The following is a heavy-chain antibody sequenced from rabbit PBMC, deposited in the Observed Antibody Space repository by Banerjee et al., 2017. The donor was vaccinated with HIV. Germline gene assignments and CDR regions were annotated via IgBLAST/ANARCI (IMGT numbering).Heavy chain of an antibody. CDR1: GFSFSSSYC. CDR2: INAGNVRT. J-gene: IGHJ4*01. D-gene: IGHD8-1*01. V-gene: IGHV1S40*01. Sequence: QSVEESGGDLVKPGASLTLTCTASGFSFSSSYCMCWVRQAPGKGLEWIGCINAGNVRTYYASWAKGRFTIFKTSSTTVTLQMTSLTAADTATYFCARDVVSAGSGYEVWGQGTLVTVS. CDR3: ARDVVSAGSGYEV.